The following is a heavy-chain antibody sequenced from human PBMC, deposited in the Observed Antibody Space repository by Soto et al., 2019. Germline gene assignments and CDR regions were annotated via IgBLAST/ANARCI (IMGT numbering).Heavy chain of an antibody. J-gene: IGHJ4*02. CDR1: GGSFSGYY. CDR3: ARDKITGLFDY. D-gene: IGHD2-8*02. CDR2: INHSGST. Sequence: SETLSLTCAVDGGSFSGYYWTWIRQPPGTGLEWIGEINHSGSTNYNPSLTSRVTISVDTSKNQFSLKLTSVTAADTAVYYCARDKITGLFDYWGQGTLVTVSS. V-gene: IGHV4-34*01.